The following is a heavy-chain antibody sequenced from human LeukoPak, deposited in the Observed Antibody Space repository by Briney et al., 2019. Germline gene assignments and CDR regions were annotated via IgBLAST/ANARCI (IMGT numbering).Heavy chain of an antibody. V-gene: IGHV3-23*01. J-gene: IGHJ4*02. CDR1: GFTFNSYA. Sequence: PGGSLRVSCAASGFTFNSYAMSWVRQAPGKGLEWVSAISGSGVSTPSEDSVRGRLTISRDNSKNTLFLQMNSLRAEDTAVYYCAIHSSSWYEGYFDYWGQGTLVTVSA. CDR3: AIHSSSWYEGYFDY. CDR2: ISGSGVST. D-gene: IGHD6-13*01.